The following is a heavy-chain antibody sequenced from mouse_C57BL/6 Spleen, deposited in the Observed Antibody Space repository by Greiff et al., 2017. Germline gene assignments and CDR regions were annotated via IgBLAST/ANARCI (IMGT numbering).Heavy chain of an antibody. V-gene: IGHV1-64*01. Sequence: VQLQQPGAELVKPGASVKLSCKASGYTFTSYWMHWVKQRPGQGLEWIGMIPPNSGSTNYNEKFKSKATLTVDKSSSTAYMQLSSLTSEDSAVYYCAREDGYYGFAYWGQGTLGTVSA. D-gene: IGHD2-3*01. J-gene: IGHJ3*01. CDR3: AREDGYYGFAY. CDR1: GYTFTSYW. CDR2: IPPNSGST.